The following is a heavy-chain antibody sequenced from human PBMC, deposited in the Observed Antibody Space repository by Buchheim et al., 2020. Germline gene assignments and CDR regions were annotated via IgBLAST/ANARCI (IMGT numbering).Heavy chain of an antibody. Sequence: QVQLVESGGGVVQPGRSLRLSCAASGFTFSSYGMHWVRQAPGKGLEWVAVISYDGSNKYYADSVKGRFTISRDNSKNTLYLQMNSLRAEDTAVYYCAKESEGNSLYYYYGMDVWGQGTT. J-gene: IGHJ6*02. V-gene: IGHV3-30*18. CDR3: AKESEGNSLYYYYGMDV. CDR2: ISYDGSNK. CDR1: GFTFSSYG. D-gene: IGHD6-6*01.